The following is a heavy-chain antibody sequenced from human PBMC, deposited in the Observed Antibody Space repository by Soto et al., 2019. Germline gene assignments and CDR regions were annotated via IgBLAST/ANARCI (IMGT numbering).Heavy chain of an antibody. V-gene: IGHV3-48*01. D-gene: IGHD4-17*01. CDR2: ISSSSSTI. CDR1: GFTFSSYS. CDR3: ARVADYVNWFAP. J-gene: IGHJ5*02. Sequence: EVQLVESGGGLVQPGGSLRLSCAASGFTFSSYSMNWVRQAPGKGLEWVSYISSSSSTIYHADSVKGRFTISRDNAKKSLYLQMYSMRAEDTAVYYCARVADYVNWFAPWGQGTLFTVSS.